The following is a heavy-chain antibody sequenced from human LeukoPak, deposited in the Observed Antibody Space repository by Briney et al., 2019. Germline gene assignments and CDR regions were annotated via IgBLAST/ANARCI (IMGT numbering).Heavy chain of an antibody. J-gene: IGHJ4*02. Sequence: SETLSLTCSVSGASFSGFFWSWIRQPPGKGLEWIGKIHHSGSTYYNPSLKSRVTISVDTSKNQFSLKLSSVTAADTAVYYCAKNYYDSSAYYSDYWGQGTLVTVSS. CDR1: GASFSGFF. CDR2: IHHSGST. D-gene: IGHD3-22*01. CDR3: AKNYYDSSAYYSDY. V-gene: IGHV4-34*01.